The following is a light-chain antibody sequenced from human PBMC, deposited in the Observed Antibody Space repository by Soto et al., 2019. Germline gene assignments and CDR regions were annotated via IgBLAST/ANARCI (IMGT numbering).Light chain of an antibody. CDR3: QQYDSYSPLT. CDR2: KAS. V-gene: IGKV1-5*03. CDR1: QSISSW. J-gene: IGKJ4*01. Sequence: DIQITQSPSTLSASVGDRVTITCRASQSISSWLAWYQQKPGKAPKLLIYKASGLESGVPSRFSGSGSGTAFTLTISSLQPDDFATYYCQQYDSYSPLTFGGGTKVDIK.